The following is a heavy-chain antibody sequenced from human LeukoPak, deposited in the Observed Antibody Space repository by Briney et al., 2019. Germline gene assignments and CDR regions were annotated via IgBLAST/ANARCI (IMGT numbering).Heavy chain of an antibody. V-gene: IGHV5-51*01. Sequence: GESLKISCKGSGYKFSNYWIGWVRQMPGRGLEWMGTIYPDDSDTRYSPSFRGQVTMSADRSINTAYLQWRSQKASDSAMYYCARHEDPISSWYESWGQGTLVTVSS. CDR1: GYKFSNYW. J-gene: IGHJ5*02. CDR2: IYPDDSDT. D-gene: IGHD6-13*01. CDR3: ARHEDPISSWYES.